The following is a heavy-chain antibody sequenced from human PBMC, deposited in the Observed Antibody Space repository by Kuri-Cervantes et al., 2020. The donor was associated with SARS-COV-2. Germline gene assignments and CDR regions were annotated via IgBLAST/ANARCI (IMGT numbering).Heavy chain of an antibody. CDR2: IKSKTDGGTT. V-gene: IGHV3-15*01. Sequence: GESLKISCAASGFTFSNAWMSWVRQAPGKGLEWVGRIKSKTDGGTTDYAAPVKGRLTISRDDSKNTLYLQMNSLKTEDTAVYYCTTVRGGSGSYGAYYYYYYGMDVWGQGTTVTVSS. CDR1: GFTFSNAW. D-gene: IGHD3-10*01. CDR3: TTVRGGSGSYGAYYYYYYGMDV. J-gene: IGHJ6*02.